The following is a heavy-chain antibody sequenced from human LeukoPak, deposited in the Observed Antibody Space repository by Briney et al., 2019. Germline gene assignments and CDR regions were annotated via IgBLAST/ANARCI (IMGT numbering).Heavy chain of an antibody. V-gene: IGHV3-21*01. CDR2: ISGSTTDI. CDR3: ARDIHSVAFDI. Sequence: GGSHILSCAASGFSFSDAWMSWVRQIPGKGLEWVSYISGSTTDIYYADSVKGRFTISRDNAKRSVYLQMNSLGVEDTAVYSCARDIHSVAFDIWGQGTMVTVSS. J-gene: IGHJ3*02. CDR1: GFSFSDAW.